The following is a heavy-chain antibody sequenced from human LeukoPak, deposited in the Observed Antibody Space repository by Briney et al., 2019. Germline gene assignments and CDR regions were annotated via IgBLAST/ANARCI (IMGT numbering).Heavy chain of an antibody. CDR1: GYTFTSYY. D-gene: IGHD2-2*01. CDR2: INPSGGST. Sequence: ASVKVSCKASGYTFTSYYMHWVRQAPGQGLEWMGIINPSGGSTSYAQKFQGRVTMTRDTSTSTVYMELSSLRSEDTAVYYCARGGTDIVVVPAARGPALDYWGQGTLVTVSS. CDR3: ARGGTDIVVVPAARGPALDY. J-gene: IGHJ4*02. V-gene: IGHV1-46*01.